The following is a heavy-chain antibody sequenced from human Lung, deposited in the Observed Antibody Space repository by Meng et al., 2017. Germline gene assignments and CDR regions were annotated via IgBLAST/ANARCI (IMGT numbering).Heavy chain of an antibody. D-gene: IGHD3-10*01. CDR3: ARGHHVSTMMRGVFFDF. J-gene: IGHJ4*02. CDR1: GYTFTTYA. CDR2: INAGNGNR. V-gene: IGHV1-3*01. Sequence: APVKVSCKASGYTFTTYAMHWVRQAPGQGLEWMGWINAGNGNRKYSQKFLGRVTITRDTPASTAYMELSSLRSEDTAVYYCARGHHVSTMMRGVFFDFWGQGTLVTVSS.